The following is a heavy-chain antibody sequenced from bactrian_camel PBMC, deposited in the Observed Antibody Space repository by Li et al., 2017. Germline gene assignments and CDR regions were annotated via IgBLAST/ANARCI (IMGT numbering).Heavy chain of an antibody. CDR1: GHSRGSNC. CDR2: IRKSGGET. J-gene: IGHJ4*01. D-gene: IGHD1*01. V-gene: IGHV3S32*01. Sequence: DVQLVESGGGSVQPGGSLRLSCVLSGHSRGSNCVGWLRLPPGRAPAEREGIAAIRKSGGETWYHDSVKGRFTISGDNAKNTLYLQMGSLKPDDTAVYYCAAKELPQVAASTRPPGQGTQVTVS.